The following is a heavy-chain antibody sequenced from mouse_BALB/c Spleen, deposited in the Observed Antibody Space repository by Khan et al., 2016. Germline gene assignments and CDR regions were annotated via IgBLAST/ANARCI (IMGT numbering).Heavy chain of an antibody. CDR2: IWSDGST. J-gene: IGHJ3*01. CDR1: GFSLTSYG. CDR3: AGKGDGNWAWFAY. D-gene: IGHD2-1*01. Sequence: QVQLKESGPGLVAPSQSLTITCTVSGFSLTSYGVHWVRQPPGKGLEWLVVIWSDGSTTYNSALKSRLTISKDKPKSQVFLKIDGLQTDDTAMYYCAGKGDGNWAWFAYWGQGTLVTVSA. V-gene: IGHV2-6*02.